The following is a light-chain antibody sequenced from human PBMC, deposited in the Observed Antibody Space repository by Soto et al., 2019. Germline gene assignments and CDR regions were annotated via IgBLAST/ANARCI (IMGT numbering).Light chain of an antibody. J-gene: IGLJ1*01. CDR2: SNN. CDR3: EAWDDSLNGLYV. V-gene: IGLV1-44*01. CDR1: SSNIGSNT. Sequence: QSVLTQPPSASGTPGQRVTISCSGSSSNIGSNTVNWYQQLPGTAPKLLIYSNNQRPSGVPDRFSGSKSGTSASLAISGLQSEDEADDYCEAWDDSLNGLYVFGTGTKVTVL.